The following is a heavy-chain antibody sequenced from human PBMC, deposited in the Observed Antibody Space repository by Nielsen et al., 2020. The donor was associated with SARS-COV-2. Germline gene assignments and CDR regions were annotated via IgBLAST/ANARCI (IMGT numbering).Heavy chain of an antibody. V-gene: IGHV3-30*03. J-gene: IGHJ4*02. CDR2: ISYDGSDK. D-gene: IGHD6-19*01. CDR3: ATGGLLGESVAGPFIGNY. Sequence: GGSLRLSCAASGYTFSDYGMHWVRQAPGKGLEWVAVISYDGSDKNYPDSVKGRFTISRDNSKNTLYLQMNSLTAEDTAVYYCATGGLLGESVAGPFIGNYWGQGTLVTVSS. CDR1: GYTFSDYG.